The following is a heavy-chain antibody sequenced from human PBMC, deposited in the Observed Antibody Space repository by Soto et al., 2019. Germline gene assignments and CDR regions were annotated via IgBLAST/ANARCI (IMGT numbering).Heavy chain of an antibody. D-gene: IGHD3-10*01. Sequence: SETLSLTCTVSGGSISSSGWWSWVRQPPGKGLEWIGEIYHSGSTNYNPSLKSRVTISVDKSKNQFSLKLSSVTAADTAVYFCARRYGLSAFDIWGQGTIVTVSS. CDR2: IYHSGST. J-gene: IGHJ3*02. V-gene: IGHV4-4*02. CDR1: GGSISSSGW. CDR3: ARRYGLSAFDI.